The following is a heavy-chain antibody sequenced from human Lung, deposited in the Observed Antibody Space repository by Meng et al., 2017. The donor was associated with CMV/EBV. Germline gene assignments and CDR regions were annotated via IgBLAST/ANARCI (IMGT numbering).Heavy chain of an antibody. D-gene: IGHD3-9*01. Sequence: GESMKICCAASGFTVTSNSMTWVRQAPGKGLECVSVIYSGGATKYANYVKGRFTISSDNSKNTLFLQMNYLKPGDTAVYYCARNSLDYDAFDIWGQGTMVTVSS. CDR3: ARNSLDYDAFDI. V-gene: IGHV3-53*01. CDR1: GFTVTSNS. J-gene: IGHJ3*02. CDR2: IYSGGAT.